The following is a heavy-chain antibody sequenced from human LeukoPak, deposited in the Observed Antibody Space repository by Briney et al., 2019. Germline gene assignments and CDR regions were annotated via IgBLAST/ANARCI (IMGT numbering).Heavy chain of an antibody. Sequence: ASVKVSCKASGYTFTAYATHWVRQAPGQRLEWMGWINAGNGYTKSSRRFQGRVTFTRDTSASTAYMELSSLRSEDTAVYYCARDSSAEGYYFDYWGQGTLVTVSS. CDR2: INAGNGYT. CDR1: GYTFTAYA. J-gene: IGHJ4*02. V-gene: IGHV1-3*01. D-gene: IGHD6-13*01. CDR3: ARDSSAEGYYFDY.